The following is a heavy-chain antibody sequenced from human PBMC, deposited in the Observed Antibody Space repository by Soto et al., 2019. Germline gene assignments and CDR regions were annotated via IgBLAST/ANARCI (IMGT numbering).Heavy chain of an antibody. CDR2: IYYSGST. CDR1: GGSISSYY. D-gene: IGHD2-15*01. CDR3: ARAAYTIDS. J-gene: IGHJ5*01. V-gene: IGHV4-59*01. Sequence: SETLSLTCTVSGGSISSYYWSWIRQPPGKGLEWIGYIYYSGSTNYNPSLKSRVTISVDTSKNQFSLKLSSVTAADTAVYYCARAAYTIDSWGQGTLVTVS.